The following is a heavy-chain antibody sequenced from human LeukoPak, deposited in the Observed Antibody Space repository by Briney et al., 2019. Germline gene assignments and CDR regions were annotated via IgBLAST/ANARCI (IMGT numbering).Heavy chain of an antibody. CDR1: GYTFTNYA. V-gene: IGHV1-3*01. D-gene: IGHD2-15*01. J-gene: IGHJ6*02. Sequence: ASATVSCKGSGYTFTNYAVHWVRQAPGQRLEWLGWINPGNGDTKYSQNFQGRVTVTSDTSAATAYVELNSLTSEDTAVYYCARERWHCRVNCYSVYYYALDVWGQGTTVTVSS. CDR2: INPGNGDT. CDR3: ARERWHCRVNCYSVYYYALDV.